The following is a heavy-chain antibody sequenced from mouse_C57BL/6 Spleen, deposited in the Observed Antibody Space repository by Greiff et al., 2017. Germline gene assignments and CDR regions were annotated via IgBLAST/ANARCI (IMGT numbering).Heavy chain of an antibody. V-gene: IGHV1-20*01. Sequence: EVQLQQSGPELVKPGDSVKISCKASGYSFTGYFMNWVMQSHGKSLEWIGRINPYNGDTFYNQKFKGKATLTVDKSSSTAHMELRSLTSEDSAVYYCARRIYDGYYVWYFDVWGTGTTVTVSS. CDR3: ARRIYDGYYVWYFDV. D-gene: IGHD2-3*01. CDR2: INPYNGDT. CDR1: GYSFTGYF. J-gene: IGHJ1*03.